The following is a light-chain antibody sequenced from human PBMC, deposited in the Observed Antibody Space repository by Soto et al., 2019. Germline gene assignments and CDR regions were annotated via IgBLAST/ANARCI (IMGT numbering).Light chain of an antibody. V-gene: IGKV3-20*01. CDR2: GAS. CDR1: QSVSNNY. CDR3: QQYGSSPIT. Sequence: EIFLTQSPGTLSLSLWETATLSWGASQSVSNNYLAWYQQKPGQAPRLLIYGASSRATGIPDRFSGSGSGTDFTLTIGRLEPEDFAVYYCQQYGSSPITFGQGTRLEIK. J-gene: IGKJ5*01.